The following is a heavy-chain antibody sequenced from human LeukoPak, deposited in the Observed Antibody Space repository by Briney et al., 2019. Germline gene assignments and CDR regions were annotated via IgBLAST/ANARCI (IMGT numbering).Heavy chain of an antibody. CDR1: GFTFSDYA. J-gene: IGHJ4*02. V-gene: IGHV3-23*01. Sequence: GGSLRLSCAASGFTFSDYAMSWVRQAPGQGLEWVSRISGSGGSTHYADYLKGRFTISRDNSKNTPYLQMNSLRAEDTAVYYCAKDRVYMVRGLTPCDYWGQGTLVTVSS. D-gene: IGHD3-10*01. CDR3: AKDRVYMVRGLTPCDY. CDR2: ISGSGGST.